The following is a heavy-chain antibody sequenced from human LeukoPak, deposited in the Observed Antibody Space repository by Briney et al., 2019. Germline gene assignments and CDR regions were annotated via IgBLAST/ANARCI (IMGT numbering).Heavy chain of an antibody. Sequence: ASVKVSCKASGYTFTGYYMHWVRQAPGQGPEWMGWINPNSGGTNYAQKFQGRVAMTRDTSISTAYMELSRLRSDDTAVYYCARDIYQLLPPIFDYWGQGTLVTVSS. V-gene: IGHV1-2*02. CDR2: INPNSGGT. D-gene: IGHD2-2*01. CDR3: ARDIYQLLPPIFDY. J-gene: IGHJ4*02. CDR1: GYTFTGYY.